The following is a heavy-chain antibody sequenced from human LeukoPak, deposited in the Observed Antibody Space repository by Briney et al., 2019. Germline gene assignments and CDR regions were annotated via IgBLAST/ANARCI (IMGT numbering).Heavy chain of an antibody. CDR3: AKSAQYSSAWFTGCFDY. Sequence: GASVKVSCKASGYTFSDYYMHWVRQAPGQGLERMGWINPNSGDTHYAQMFQGRVTMTRDTSINAAYMELRRVRSDDTAVYYCAKSAQYSSAWFTGCFDYWGQGSLVTVSS. J-gene: IGHJ4*02. V-gene: IGHV1-2*02. D-gene: IGHD4-11*01. CDR1: GYTFSDYY. CDR2: INPNSGDT.